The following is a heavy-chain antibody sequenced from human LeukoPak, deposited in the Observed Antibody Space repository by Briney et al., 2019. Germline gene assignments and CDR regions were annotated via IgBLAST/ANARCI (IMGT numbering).Heavy chain of an antibody. D-gene: IGHD4-17*01. CDR1: GNTFTSYD. Sequence: GASVKVSCKASGNTFTSYDLNWVRQAPGQGLEWMGRISAYNGNTNYAQKFQGRVTMTTDTSTSTAYMELRRLRSDDTAVYYCARGSGVGDFLSWFDPWGQGTLVTVSS. CDR2: ISAYNGNT. J-gene: IGHJ5*02. V-gene: IGHV1-18*01. CDR3: ARGSGVGDFLSWFDP.